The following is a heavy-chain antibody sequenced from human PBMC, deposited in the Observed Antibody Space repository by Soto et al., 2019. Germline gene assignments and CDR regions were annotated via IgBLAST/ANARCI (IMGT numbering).Heavy chain of an antibody. CDR3: GRGAPYSSARDV. CDR2: ISFDGRNT. CDR1: GFTFNNYG. D-gene: IGHD2-15*01. Sequence: PGGSLRLSCAASGFTFNNYGMHWVRQAPGKGLEWVVVISFDGRNTYYADSVKGRFTISRDNSKNTLYLQMTSLRAEDTAVYYWGRGAPYSSARDVGGKGTRVT. J-gene: IGHJ6*03. V-gene: IGHV3-30*03.